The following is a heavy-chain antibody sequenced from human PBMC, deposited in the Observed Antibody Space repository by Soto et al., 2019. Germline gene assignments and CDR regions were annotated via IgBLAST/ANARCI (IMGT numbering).Heavy chain of an antibody. V-gene: IGHV3-23*01. CDR1: GFTFSSYA. J-gene: IGHJ3*02. D-gene: IGHD1-20*01. Sequence: GGSLRLSCAASGFTFSSYAMSWVRQAPGKGLEWVSAISGSGGSTYYADSMKGRCTVTRDNSKNTVYLQMNSLRAEDTAVYYCARGGITGTYPGLFDIWGQGTMVTVSS. CDR2: ISGSGGST. CDR3: ARGGITGTYPGLFDI.